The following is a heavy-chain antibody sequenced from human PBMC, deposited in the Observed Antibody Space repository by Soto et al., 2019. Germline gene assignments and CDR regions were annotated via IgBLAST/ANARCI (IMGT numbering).Heavy chain of an antibody. J-gene: IGHJ3*02. CDR3: ARQITMIVVAEDAFDI. D-gene: IGHD3-22*01. V-gene: IGHV4-30-4*01. CDR1: GGSISSGDYY. Sequence: TLSLTCTVSGGSISSGDYYWSWIRQPPGKGLEWIGYIYYSGSTYYNPSLKSRVTISVDTSKNQFSLKLSSVTAADTAVYYCARQITMIVVAEDAFDIWGQGTMVTVSS. CDR2: IYYSGST.